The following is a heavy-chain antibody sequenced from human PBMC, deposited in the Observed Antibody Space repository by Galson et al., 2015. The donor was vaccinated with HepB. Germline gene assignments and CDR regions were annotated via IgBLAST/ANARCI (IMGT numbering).Heavy chain of an antibody. CDR2: ISRSRNYI. CDR1: GFTFRDFS. CDR3: ARPPVGYVGSGTPLYYFDM. Sequence: SLRLSCAASGFTFRDFSMNWVRQAPGKGLEWVSSISRSRNYIYYADSVTGRFTISRDNAKNSLYLQMNSLRAEDTAVYYCARPPVGYVGSGTPLYYFDMWGQGTLVTVSS. J-gene: IGHJ4*02. V-gene: IGHV3-21*01. D-gene: IGHD3-10*01.